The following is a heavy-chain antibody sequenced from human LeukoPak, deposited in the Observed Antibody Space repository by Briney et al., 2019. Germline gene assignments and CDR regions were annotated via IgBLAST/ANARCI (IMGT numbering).Heavy chain of an antibody. J-gene: IGHJ4*02. V-gene: IGHV1-18*01. CDR1: GYTFTNYG. Sequence: ASVKVSCKASGYTFTNYGISWVRQAPGQGLEWMGWISAYNGNTNYAQKLQGRVTMTTDTSTSTAYMELRSLRSDDTAVYYCARRDYDYVWGSYRYEDYWGQGTLVTVSS. CDR3: ARRDYDYVWGSYRYEDY. D-gene: IGHD3-16*02. CDR2: ISAYNGNT.